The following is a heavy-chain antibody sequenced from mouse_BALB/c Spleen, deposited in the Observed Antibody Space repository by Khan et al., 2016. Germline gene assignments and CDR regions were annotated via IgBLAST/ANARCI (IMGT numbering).Heavy chain of an antibody. CDR1: GYNFTSYW. CDR3: ARSSWGDY. CDR2: IYPGSGST. Sequence: QVQLQQPGAELVKPGTSVKLSCKASGYNFTSYWINWVKLRPGQGLEWIGDIYPGSGSTNYNEKFKSKATLTVDTSSSTAYMQLSSLASEDSALYYWARSSWGDYWGQGTSVTVSS. V-gene: IGHV1-55*01. J-gene: IGHJ4*01.